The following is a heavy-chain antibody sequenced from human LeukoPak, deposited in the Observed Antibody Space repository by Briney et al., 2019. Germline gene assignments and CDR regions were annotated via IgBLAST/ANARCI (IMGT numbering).Heavy chain of an antibody. Sequence: GGSLRLTCAASGFTFSSYAMSWVRQAPGKGLVWVSAVGGSGGSIYYADSVEGWFTISRDNSKNTLYLQMNSLRAEDTAVYYCANQRLERRNYWGQGTLVTVSS. CDR3: ANQRLERRNY. V-gene: IGHV3-23*01. CDR1: GFTFSSYA. J-gene: IGHJ4*02. D-gene: IGHD1-1*01. CDR2: VGGSGGSI.